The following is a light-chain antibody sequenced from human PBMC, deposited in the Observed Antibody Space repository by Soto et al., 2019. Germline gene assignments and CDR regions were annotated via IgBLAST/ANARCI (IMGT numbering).Light chain of an antibody. CDR1: QSVTSIY. Sequence: EIVLTQSPRTLSLSPGERATLSCRASQSVTSIYLAWYQQKPGQGPRLLIYAASRRAPGIPDRFSASGSGTDFSVTISRLEHEDFAVYFCQQYGTSPPWTFGQGTKVDIK. CDR3: QQYGTSPPWT. CDR2: AAS. J-gene: IGKJ1*01. V-gene: IGKV3-20*01.